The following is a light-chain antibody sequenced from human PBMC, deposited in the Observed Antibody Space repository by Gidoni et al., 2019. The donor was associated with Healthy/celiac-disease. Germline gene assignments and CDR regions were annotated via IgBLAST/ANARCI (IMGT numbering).Light chain of an antibody. Sequence: DIQLTQSPSSLPASVGDRVTITCRVSQSISSYLNWYRQKPGKVPKLLIYSASNLQSGVPSRFSGSGSGTDFTLTISSLQPEDVETYYGQRTYNAPLLTFGGGTKVEIK. J-gene: IGKJ4*01. CDR2: SAS. CDR3: QRTYNAPLLT. CDR1: QSISSY. V-gene: IGKV1-27*01.